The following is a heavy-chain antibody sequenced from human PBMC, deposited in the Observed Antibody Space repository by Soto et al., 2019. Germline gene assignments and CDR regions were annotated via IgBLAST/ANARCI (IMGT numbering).Heavy chain of an antibody. CDR1: GGSISSGGYY. CDR3: ARVGGKRLPADY. D-gene: IGHD6-25*01. V-gene: IGHV4-31*03. CDR2: TYYSGST. J-gene: IGHJ4*02. Sequence: QVKLQESGPGLVKPSQTLSLTCTVSGGSISSGGYYWSWIRQHPGKGLEWIGYTYYSGSTYYNPSLKSRVTISVDTSKNQSSLKLSSVTAADTAVYYCARVGGKRLPADYWGQGTLVTVS.